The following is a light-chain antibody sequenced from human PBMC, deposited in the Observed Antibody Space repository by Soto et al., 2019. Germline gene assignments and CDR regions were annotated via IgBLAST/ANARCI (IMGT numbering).Light chain of an antibody. V-gene: IGLV1-44*01. CDR3: AAWDDSLNGWV. Sequence: QSALAQPPSASGTHGQRVTITCSGGSSNIGSNTVNWYQQLPGAAPKVLIQRDNQRPSGVPDRVSGSKSGTSASLAISGLQTEDAADYHCAAWDDSLNGWVFGGGTKVTVL. CDR2: RDN. CDR1: SSNIGSNT. J-gene: IGLJ3*02.